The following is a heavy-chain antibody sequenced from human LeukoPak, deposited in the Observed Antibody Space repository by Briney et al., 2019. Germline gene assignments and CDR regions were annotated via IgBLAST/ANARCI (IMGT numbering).Heavy chain of an antibody. CDR1: GYTFTSYD. J-gene: IGHJ5*02. CDR3: ARGSEGSGCEFDP. V-gene: IGHV1-8*01. Sequence: ASVKVSCKASGYTFTSYDINWVRQATGQGVERMGWMNPNSGNTGYAQKFQGRVTMTRNTSISTAYMELSSLRSEDTAVYYCARGSEGSGCEFDPWGQGTLVTVSS. D-gene: IGHD2-15*01. CDR2: MNPNSGNT.